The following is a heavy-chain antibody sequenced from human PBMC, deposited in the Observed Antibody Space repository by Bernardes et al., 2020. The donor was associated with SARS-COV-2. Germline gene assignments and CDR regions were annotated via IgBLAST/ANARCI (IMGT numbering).Heavy chain of an antibody. J-gene: IGHJ6*02. Sequence: LSLTCTVSGGSISSYYWSWIRQPAGKGLEWIGRIYTSGSTNYNPSLKSRVTMSVDTSKNQFSLKLSSVTAADTAVYYCARDSVVVVAATRNYYYYGMDVWGQGTTVTVSS. CDR2: IYTSGST. V-gene: IGHV4-4*07. CDR3: ARDSVVVVAATRNYYYYGMDV. D-gene: IGHD2-15*01. CDR1: GGSISSYY.